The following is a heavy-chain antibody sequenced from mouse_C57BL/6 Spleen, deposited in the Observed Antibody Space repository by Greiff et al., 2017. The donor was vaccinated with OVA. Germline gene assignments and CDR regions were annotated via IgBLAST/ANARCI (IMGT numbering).Heavy chain of an antibody. V-gene: IGHV5-17*01. CDR3: ARSGFYDGYYNAMDY. D-gene: IGHD2-3*01. CDR1: GFTFSDYG. CDR2: ISSGSSTI. J-gene: IGHJ4*01. Sequence: EVQGVESGGGLVKPVGSLKLSCAASGFTFSDYGMHWVRQAPEKGLEWVAYISSGSSTIYYADTVKGRFTISRDNAKNTLFLQMTSLRSEDTAMYYCARSGFYDGYYNAMDYWGQGTSVTVSS.